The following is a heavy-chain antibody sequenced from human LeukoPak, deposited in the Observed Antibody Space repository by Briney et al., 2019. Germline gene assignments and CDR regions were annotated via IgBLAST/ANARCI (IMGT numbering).Heavy chain of an antibody. V-gene: IGHV3-13*01. CDR2: IGTAGDT. J-gene: IGHJ5*02. Sequence: GGSLSLSCAASGFTFSSYDMHWVRPATGKGLEWVSAIGTAGDTYYPGSVKGRFTISRENGKNSLYLQMNSLRAGDTAVYYCARGGWFGEFSGFDPWGQGTLVTVSS. D-gene: IGHD3-10*01. CDR1: GFTFSSYD. CDR3: ARGGWFGEFSGFDP.